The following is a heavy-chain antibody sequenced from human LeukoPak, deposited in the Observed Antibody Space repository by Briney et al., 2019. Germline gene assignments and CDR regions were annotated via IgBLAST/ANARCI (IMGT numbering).Heavy chain of an antibody. V-gene: IGHV4-39*07. Sequence: SETLSLTCTVSGDSISSSRYYWGWIRQPPGKGLEWIGSIYYSGSTYYNTSLKSRVTISVDTSKNQFSLKLSSVTAADTAVYYCARDSTVYGDLGYWGQGTLVTVSS. J-gene: IGHJ4*02. CDR2: IYYSGST. CDR3: ARDSTVYGDLGY. CDR1: GDSISSSRYY. D-gene: IGHD4-17*01.